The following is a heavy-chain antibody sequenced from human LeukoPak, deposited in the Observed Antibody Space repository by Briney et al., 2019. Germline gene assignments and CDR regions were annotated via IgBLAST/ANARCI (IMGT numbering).Heavy chain of an antibody. V-gene: IGHV3-23*01. J-gene: IGHJ4*02. CDR2: ISNNGGYT. CDR3: AKQLGYCSDGSCYFPY. CDR1: GFTFGDYA. Sequence: GRSLRLSCTASGFTFGDYALSWFRQAPGKGLEWVSAISNNGGYTYYADSVQGRFTISRDNSKSTLCLQMNSLRAEDTAVYYCAKQLGYCSDGSCYFPYWGQGTLVTVSS. D-gene: IGHD2-15*01.